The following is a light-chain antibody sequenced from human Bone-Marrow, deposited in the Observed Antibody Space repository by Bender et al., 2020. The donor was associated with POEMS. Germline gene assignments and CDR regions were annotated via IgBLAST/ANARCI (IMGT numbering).Light chain of an antibody. J-gene: IGLJ1*01. CDR2: SSH. CDR1: SSNIGAHA. V-gene: IGLV1-44*01. Sequence: QSVLTQPPSASGTPGQRVTISCSGGSSNIGAHAVNWYQHLPGTAPKLLIYSSHRRPSEVPDRFSGSRSGTSASLAISGLQSEDEADYYCVAWDNGLNAYVFGTGTRVTAL. CDR3: VAWDNGLNAYV.